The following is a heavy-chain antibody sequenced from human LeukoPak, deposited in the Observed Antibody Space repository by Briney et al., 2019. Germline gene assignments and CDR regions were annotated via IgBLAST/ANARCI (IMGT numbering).Heavy chain of an antibody. J-gene: IGHJ4*02. CDR1: GFTFSSYA. CDR3: ARDTYYYDSSGYTDY. CDR2: ISYDGSNK. D-gene: IGHD3-22*01. Sequence: GGSLRLSCAASGFTFSSYAMPWVRQAPGKGLEWVAVISYDGSNKYYADSVKGRFTISRDNSKNTLYLQMNSLRAEDTAVYYCARDTYYYDSSGYTDYWGQGTLVTVSS. V-gene: IGHV3-30-3*01.